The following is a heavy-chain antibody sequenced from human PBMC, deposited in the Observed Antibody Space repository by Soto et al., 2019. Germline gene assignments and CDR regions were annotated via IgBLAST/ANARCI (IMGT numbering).Heavy chain of an antibody. CDR2: ISYSVTT. V-gene: IGHV4-31*03. CDR1: GGSITTGGHF. D-gene: IGHD1-26*01. CDR3: ARVVSGSYFDY. Sequence: HVQLQESGPGLVKASQTLSLTCTVSGGSITTGGHFWRCIRQHPGTGLERIGYISYSVTTHFNPSLMSRVSISVDTSKNQFSLKLSSVTAADTAMYYCARVVSGSYFDYCGQGTLVTVSS. J-gene: IGHJ4*02.